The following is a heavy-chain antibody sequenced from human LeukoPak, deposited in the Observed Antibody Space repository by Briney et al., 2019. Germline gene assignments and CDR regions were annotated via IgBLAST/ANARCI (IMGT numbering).Heavy chain of an antibody. Sequence: SETLSLTCTVSGDSISSHYWSWIRQPPGKGLEWMGFFFEVGSTNYKSSLESRVTMSVDTSKNQFSLKLRSVTAADTAVYYCTRVLQNSYHLDVWGTGTTVTVSS. J-gene: IGHJ6*03. CDR2: FFEVGST. CDR3: TRVLQNSYHLDV. CDR1: GDSISSHY. D-gene: IGHD2/OR15-2a*01. V-gene: IGHV4-59*11.